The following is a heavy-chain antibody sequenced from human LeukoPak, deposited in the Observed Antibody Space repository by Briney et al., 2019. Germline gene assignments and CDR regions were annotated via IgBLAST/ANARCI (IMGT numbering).Heavy chain of an antibody. V-gene: IGHV3-7*01. J-gene: IGHJ4*02. D-gene: IGHD2-15*01. Sequence: GGSLRLSCAASGFTVSSNYMTWVRQAPGKRLEWVANINQDGNKNYYLDSVKGRFTISRDNAKNSLYLQMNSLRAEDTAVYYCARDYTYSTGGTYYDRFDYWGQGTLVTVSS. CDR2: INQDGNKN. CDR3: ARDYTYSTGGTYYDRFDY. CDR1: GFTVSSNY.